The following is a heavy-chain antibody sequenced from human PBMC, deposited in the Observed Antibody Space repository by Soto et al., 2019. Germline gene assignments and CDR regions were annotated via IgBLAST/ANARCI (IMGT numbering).Heavy chain of an antibody. D-gene: IGHD5-18*01. J-gene: IGHJ4*02. CDR3: AKDVLLVDTAMAETDY. V-gene: IGHV3-23*01. CDR2: ISGSGGST. CDR1: GFTFSSYA. Sequence: GGSLILSCAASGFTFSSYAMSWVRQAPGKGLEWVSAISGSGGSTYYADSVKGRFTISRDNSKNTLYLQMNSLRAEDTAVYYCAKDVLLVDTAMAETDYWGQGTLVTVSS.